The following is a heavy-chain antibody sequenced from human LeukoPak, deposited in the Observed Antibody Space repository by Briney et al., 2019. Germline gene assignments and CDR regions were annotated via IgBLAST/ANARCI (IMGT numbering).Heavy chain of an antibody. CDR2: ISGSGGST. Sequence: GGSLRLSCAASGFTFSSYAMSWVRQAPGKGLEWVSAISGSGGSTYYADSVKGRFTISRDNSKNTLYLQMNSLRAEDTAVYYCARVRAGYCTSTSCYTGMDVWGQGTTVTVSS. CDR1: GFTFSSYA. D-gene: IGHD2-2*01. CDR3: ARVRAGYCTSTSCYTGMDV. J-gene: IGHJ6*02. V-gene: IGHV3-23*01.